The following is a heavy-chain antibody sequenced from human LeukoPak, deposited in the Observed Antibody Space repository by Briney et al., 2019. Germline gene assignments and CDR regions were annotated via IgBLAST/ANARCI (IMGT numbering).Heavy chain of an antibody. J-gene: IGHJ4*02. Sequence: GESLKISCKGSGYSFTSYWIGWVRQLPGKGLEWMGIVYPGDSDTRYSPSFQGQVTISADKSISTAYLQWSSLKASDTAMYYCALTSPRDGYNYEPYYFDYWGQGTLVTVSS. CDR3: ALTSPRDGYNYEPYYFDY. CDR2: VYPGDSDT. CDR1: GYSFTSYW. D-gene: IGHD5-24*01. V-gene: IGHV5-51*01.